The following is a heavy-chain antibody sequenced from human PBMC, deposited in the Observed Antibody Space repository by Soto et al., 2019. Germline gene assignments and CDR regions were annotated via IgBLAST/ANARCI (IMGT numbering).Heavy chain of an antibody. Sequence: QVQLQESGPGLVKPSQTLSLTCTVSGGSISSGGYYWSWIRQHPGKGLEWIGYIFYSGSTYYNPAPKSRVTISVDTSKNQLSLKLASVTAADTAVYYCARAGGYHSSGSGRAGVHPWGQAPLVSVSS. CDR3: ARAGGYHSSGSGRAGVHP. CDR2: IFYSGST. V-gene: IGHV4-31*03. CDR1: GGSISSGGYY. J-gene: IGHJ5*02. D-gene: IGHD3-22*01.